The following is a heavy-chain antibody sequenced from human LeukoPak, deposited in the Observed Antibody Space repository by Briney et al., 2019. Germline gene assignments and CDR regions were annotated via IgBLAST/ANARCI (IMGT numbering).Heavy chain of an antibody. CDR2: IYYSGST. CDR3: ARDVGRDGYED. D-gene: IGHD5-24*01. J-gene: IGHJ4*02. CDR1: GGSISSGGYY. Sequence: SETLSLTCTVSGGSISSGGYYWSWIRQPPGKGLEWIGYIYYSGSTNYNPSLKSRVTISVDTSKNQFSLKLSSVTAADTAVYYCARDVGRDGYEDWGQGTLVTVSS. V-gene: IGHV4-61*08.